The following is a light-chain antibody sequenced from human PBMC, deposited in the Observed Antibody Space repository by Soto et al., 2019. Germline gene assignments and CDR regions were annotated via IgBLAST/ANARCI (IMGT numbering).Light chain of an antibody. V-gene: IGKV1-6*01. J-gene: IGKJ4*01. CDR3: QHGCSTTLT. CDR2: SAS. CDR1: QGSRND. Sequence: AIQMTQSPSSLSASVRDRVTIXXRASQGSRNDLGWYQQKPGKAPKXLIYSASSLQRGGPSMFSGRGSVTDFTLTSSSLQPADFATYFCQHGCSTTLTFGGGTNVEIK.